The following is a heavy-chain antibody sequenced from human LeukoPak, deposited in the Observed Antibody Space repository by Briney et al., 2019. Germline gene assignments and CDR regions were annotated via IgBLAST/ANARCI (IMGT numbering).Heavy chain of an antibody. CDR3: ARDGSSGWYGVLRATPTGYFDL. J-gene: IGHJ2*01. Sequence: GASVKVSCKASGGTFSSYAISWVRQAPGQGLEWMGRIIPILGIANYAQKFQGRVTITADESTSTAYMELSSLRSEDTAVYYCARDGSSGWYGVLRATPTGYFDLWGRGTLVTVSS. V-gene: IGHV1-69*04. CDR2: IIPILGIA. CDR1: GGTFSSYA. D-gene: IGHD6-19*01.